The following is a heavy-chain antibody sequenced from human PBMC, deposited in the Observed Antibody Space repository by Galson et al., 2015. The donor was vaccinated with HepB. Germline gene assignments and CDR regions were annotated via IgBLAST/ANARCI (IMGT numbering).Heavy chain of an antibody. V-gene: IGHV4-31*03. J-gene: IGHJ6*02. CDR1: GGSISSGGYY. CDR2: IYYSGST. CDR3: ARNYGFHYYYYYGMDV. D-gene: IGHD3-10*01. Sequence: TLSLTCTVSGGSISSGGYYWSWIRQHPGKGLEWIGYIYYSGSTYYNPSLKSRVTISVDTSKNQFSLKLSSVTAADTAVYYCARNYGFHYYYYYGMDVRGQGTTVTVSS.